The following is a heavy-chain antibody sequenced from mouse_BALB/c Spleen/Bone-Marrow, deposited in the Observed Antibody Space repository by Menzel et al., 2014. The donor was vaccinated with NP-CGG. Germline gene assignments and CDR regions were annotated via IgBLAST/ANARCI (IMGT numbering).Heavy chain of an antibody. CDR3: ARHAYYDQTEVSFVY. V-gene: IGHV5-9-2*01. Sequence: EVKLVESGGGLVKSGGSLKLSCAASGFTFSNYGMSWGRQTPEKRLEWVATISGGGGYTFYSDSVKGRFTISRDNAKNNLYLQLSSLRSEDTAVYYCARHAYYDQTEVSFVYWGQGTLVTVSA. D-gene: IGHD2-4*01. CDR2: ISGGGGYT. J-gene: IGHJ3*01. CDR1: GFTFSNYG.